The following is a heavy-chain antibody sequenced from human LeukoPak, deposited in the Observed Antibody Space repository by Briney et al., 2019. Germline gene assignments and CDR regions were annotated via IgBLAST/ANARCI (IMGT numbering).Heavy chain of an antibody. CDR1: GFTFSNYW. Sequence: PGGSLRLSCAASGFTFSNYWMKWVRQAPGKGLEWVANIRQDGSEKYYVASVKGGFTISRDNPRNSLYLQMNSLRAEDTAVYYCGKTGYWGQGTLVTVSS. J-gene: IGHJ4*02. CDR3: GKTGY. V-gene: IGHV3-7*02. CDR2: IRQDGSEK. D-gene: IGHD3-9*01.